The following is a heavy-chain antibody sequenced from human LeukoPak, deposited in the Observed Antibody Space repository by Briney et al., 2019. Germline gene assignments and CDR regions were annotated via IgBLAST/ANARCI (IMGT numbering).Heavy chain of an antibody. J-gene: IGHJ4*02. CDR3: ARAYYYDSSAPEN. CDR1: GYSLTTYY. Sequence: ASVKVSCKASGYSLTTYYMLWVRQAPGQGLEWMGIINPSGGSTSYAQKFQGRVTMTRDTSTSTAYMELSSLRSEDTAVYYCARAYYYDSSAPENWGQGTLATVSS. D-gene: IGHD3-22*01. CDR2: INPSGGST. V-gene: IGHV1-46*01.